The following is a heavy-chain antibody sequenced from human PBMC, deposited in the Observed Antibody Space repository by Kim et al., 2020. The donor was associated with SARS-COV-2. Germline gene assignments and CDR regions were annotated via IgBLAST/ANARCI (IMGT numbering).Heavy chain of an antibody. CDR2: IWYDGSHK. V-gene: IGHV3-33*06. D-gene: IGHD3-16*01. J-gene: IGHJ4*02. CDR1: GFTFSSYG. CDR3: AKTERGTIEN. Sequence: GGSLRLSCAASGFTFSSYGMHWVRQAPGKGLEWVAVIWYDGSHKYYADSVKGRFTISRDNSKNTLYLQMNSLRAEDTAVYYCAKTERGTIENWGQGTLVTVSS.